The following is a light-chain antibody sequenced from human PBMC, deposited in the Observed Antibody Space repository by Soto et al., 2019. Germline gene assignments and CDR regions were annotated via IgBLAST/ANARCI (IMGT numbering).Light chain of an antibody. Sequence: SYELTQPPSVSVAPGQTARITCGGSNIGSKSVHWYQQKPGQAPVLVVFDDGDRPSGIPERFSGSNSGNTATLTITRVEAGDEAEYSCQVWDSGRDHVVFGGGTKLTVL. CDR1: NIGSKS. J-gene: IGLJ3*02. CDR3: QVWDSGRDHVV. V-gene: IGLV3-21*02. CDR2: DDG.